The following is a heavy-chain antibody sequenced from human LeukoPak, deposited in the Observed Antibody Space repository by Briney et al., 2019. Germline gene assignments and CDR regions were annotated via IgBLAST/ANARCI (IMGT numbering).Heavy chain of an antibody. Sequence: GGSLRLSCAASGLTFSSYGMHWVRQAPGKGLEWVAVIWYDGSNKYYADSVKGRFTISRDNSKNTLYLQMNSLRAEDTAVYYCARDQSPYCGGDCFGSRPSSAFDIWGQGTMVTVSS. CDR2: IWYDGSNK. CDR3: ARDQSPYCGGDCFGSRPSSAFDI. J-gene: IGHJ3*02. V-gene: IGHV3-33*01. D-gene: IGHD2-21*02. CDR1: GLTFSSYG.